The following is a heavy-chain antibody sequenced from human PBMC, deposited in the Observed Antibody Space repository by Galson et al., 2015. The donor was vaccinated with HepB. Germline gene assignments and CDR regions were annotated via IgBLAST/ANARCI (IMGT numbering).Heavy chain of an antibody. J-gene: IGHJ3*02. CDR2: ISAYNGNT. V-gene: IGHV1-18*04. CDR3: ARDSVRGVIRALDAFDI. D-gene: IGHD3-10*01. Sequence: SVKVSCKASGYTFTSYGISWVRQAPGQGHEWMGWISAYNGNTNYAQKLQGRVTMTTDTSTSTAYMELRSLRSDDTAVYYCARDSVRGVIRALDAFDIWGQGTMVTVPS. CDR1: GYTFTSYG.